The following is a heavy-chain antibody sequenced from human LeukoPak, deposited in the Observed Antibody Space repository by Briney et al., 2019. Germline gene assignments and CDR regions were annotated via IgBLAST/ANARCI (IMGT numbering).Heavy chain of an antibody. V-gene: IGHV3-7*03. CDR2: IKEDGTET. Sequence: PGGSLRLSCVASGFTFSSYAMSWVRLAPGKGLEWVANIKEDGTETYYVDSVKGRFTISRDNAKNSLYLQMNSLRVEDTAVYYCAKEGRSLQTYWGRETLVTVSS. CDR3: AKEGRSLQTY. J-gene: IGHJ4*02. D-gene: IGHD5-24*01. CDR1: GFTFSSYA.